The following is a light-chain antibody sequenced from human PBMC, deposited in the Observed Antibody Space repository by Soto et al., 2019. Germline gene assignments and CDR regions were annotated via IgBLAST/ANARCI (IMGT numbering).Light chain of an antibody. CDR2: GAS. V-gene: IGKV3-20*01. J-gene: IGKJ4*01. CDR3: QQYGSSPLT. CDR1: QSVSSSY. Sequence: EVVMTQSPATLSVSPGERATLSCMGSQSVSSSYLAWYQQKPGQAPRLLIYGASSRATGIPDRFSGSGSGTDFTLTISRLEPEDFAVYYCQQYGSSPLTFGGGTKVDIK.